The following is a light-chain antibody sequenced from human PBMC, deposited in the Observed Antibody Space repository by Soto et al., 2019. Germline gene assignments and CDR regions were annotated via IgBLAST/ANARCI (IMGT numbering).Light chain of an antibody. CDR1: QNIDRW. CDR2: EAS. CDR3: QQYKICLT. Sequence: DIQMTQSPSTLTTSVGDRATITCRASQNIDRWLAWYQQKPGKAPKLLIYEASSQEGGVPSRFSDSGSGTEFTLTVSGLQAEDFATYWCQQYKICLTFGQGTKLDFK. V-gene: IGKV1-5*01. J-gene: IGKJ1*01.